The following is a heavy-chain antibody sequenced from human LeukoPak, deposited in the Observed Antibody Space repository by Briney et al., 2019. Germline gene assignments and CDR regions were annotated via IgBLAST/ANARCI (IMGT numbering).Heavy chain of an antibody. D-gene: IGHD6-13*01. Sequence: GGSLRLSCAASGFTFIFSSYAMHWVRQAPGKGLEWVALIWYDGNNKYYADSVKGRFTISRDNSKNTLYLQMNGLRAEDTAVYYCARDPYGSSWYGFDYWGQGTLVTVSS. J-gene: IGHJ4*02. V-gene: IGHV3-33*08. CDR3: ARDPYGSSWYGFDY. CDR2: IWYDGNNK. CDR1: GFTFIFSSYA.